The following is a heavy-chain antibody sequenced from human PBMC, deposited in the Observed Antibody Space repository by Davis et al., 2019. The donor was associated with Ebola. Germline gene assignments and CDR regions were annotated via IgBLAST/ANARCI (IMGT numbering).Heavy chain of an antibody. Sequence: PSETLSLTCTVSGGSISSGGYYWSWIRQHPGKGLEWIGEINHSGSTNYNPSLKSRVTISVDTSKNQFSLKLSSVTAADTAVYYCARDHSKLGWFDPWGQGTLVTVSS. J-gene: IGHJ5*02. CDR2: INHSGST. D-gene: IGHD2/OR15-2a*01. CDR1: GGSISSGGYY. V-gene: IGHV4-39*07. CDR3: ARDHSKLGWFDP.